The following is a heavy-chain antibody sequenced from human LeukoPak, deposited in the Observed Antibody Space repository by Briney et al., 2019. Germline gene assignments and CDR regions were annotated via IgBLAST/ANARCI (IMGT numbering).Heavy chain of an antibody. Sequence: SQTLSLTCTVSGGSISSGGYYWSWIRQPPGKGLEWIGHIYHSGSTYYNPSLKSRVTISVDRSKNQFSLKLSSVTAADTAVYYCAKTGTAAAGITLFDDWGQGALVTVSS. CDR3: AKTGTAAAGITLFDD. D-gene: IGHD6-13*01. J-gene: IGHJ4*02. CDR2: IYHSGST. V-gene: IGHV4-30-2*01. CDR1: GGSISSGGYY.